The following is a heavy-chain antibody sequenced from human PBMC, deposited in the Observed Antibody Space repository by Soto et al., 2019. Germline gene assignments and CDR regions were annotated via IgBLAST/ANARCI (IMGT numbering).Heavy chain of an antibody. CDR3: ARVISSRDEYFDY. V-gene: IGHV4-30-2*01. CDR2: IFHGGST. D-gene: IGHD2-2*01. CDR1: GAPITWGDYS. J-gene: IGHJ4*02. Sequence: PSETLSLTCAISGAPITWGDYSWNWIRQPPGKGLEWIGYIFHGGSTYYNPSLKSRVTMSVDKPKNQFSLNLTSVTAADTAVYYCARVISSRDEYFDYWGQGTVVTVSS.